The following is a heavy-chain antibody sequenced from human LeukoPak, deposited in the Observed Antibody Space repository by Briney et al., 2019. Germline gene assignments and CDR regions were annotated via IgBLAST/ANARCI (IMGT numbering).Heavy chain of an antibody. CDR2: IYYSGST. Sequence: PSETLSLTCTVSGGSISSYYWSWIRQPPGKGLEWIGYIYYSGSTNYNPSLKSRVTISVDTSKNQFSLKLSSVTAEDTAVYYCARVGTPMVTIVAPYYMDVWGKGTTVTVSS. J-gene: IGHJ6*03. CDR3: ARVGTPMVTIVAPYYMDV. CDR1: GGSISSYY. D-gene: IGHD5-18*01. V-gene: IGHV4-59*01.